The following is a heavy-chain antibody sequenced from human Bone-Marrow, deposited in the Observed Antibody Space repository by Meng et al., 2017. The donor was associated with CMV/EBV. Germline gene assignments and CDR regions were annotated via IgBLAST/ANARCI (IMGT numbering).Heavy chain of an antibody. CDR2: IYTSGST. Sequence: VSGGSISSYYWSWIRQPAGKGLAWIGRIYTSGSTNYNPSLKSRVTMSVDTSKNQFSLKLSSVTAADTAVYYCAREVYDFWSGYYPDYWGQGTLVTVSS. J-gene: IGHJ4*02. CDR1: GGSISSYY. V-gene: IGHV4-4*07. D-gene: IGHD3-3*01. CDR3: AREVYDFWSGYYPDY.